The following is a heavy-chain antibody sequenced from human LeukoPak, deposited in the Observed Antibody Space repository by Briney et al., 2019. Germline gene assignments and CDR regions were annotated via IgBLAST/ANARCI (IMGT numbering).Heavy chain of an antibody. CDR1: GGSISSSVTYY. J-gene: IGHJ5*02. CDR3: ARRDRTGTGWFDP. D-gene: IGHD6-13*01. Sequence: PSETLSLTCTVSGGSISSSVTYYWAWIRQPPGKGLEWLGDVYYSGSTYYNPSLKRRLTISVDTSKNQFSLKVNSMTAADTAVYYCARRDRTGTGWFDPWGQGTLVTVSS. V-gene: IGHV4-39*01. CDR2: VYYSGST.